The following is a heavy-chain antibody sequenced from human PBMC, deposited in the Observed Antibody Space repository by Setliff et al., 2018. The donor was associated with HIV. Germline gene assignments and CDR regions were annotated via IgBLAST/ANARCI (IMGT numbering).Heavy chain of an antibody. J-gene: IGHJ4*02. CDR1: GGSISSHY. V-gene: IGHV4-4*07. Sequence: PSETLSLTCTVSGGSISSHYWSWIRQPAGKGLEWIGHVYSSRNTYYNPSLKSRVTISLDTSKSQFSLKLNSVTAADTAIYFCARRGVGATHRFFNYWGQGTLVTVSS. CDR2: VYSSRNT. D-gene: IGHD1-26*01. CDR3: ARRGVGATHRFFNY.